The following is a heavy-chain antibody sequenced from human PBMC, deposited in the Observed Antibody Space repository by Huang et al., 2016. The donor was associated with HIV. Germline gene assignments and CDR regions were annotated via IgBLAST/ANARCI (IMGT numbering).Heavy chain of an antibody. CDR1: EGTFSSYS. Sequence: VQLIQSGAEVKKTGSSVRVSCRASEGTFSSYSIGWMRQAPGQGLEWMGGIIPIFGTTTYAQKCQGRGAIAADESTSTAYMDLNSLRSEDTAVYYCARAALVNNQYFDYWGQGTLVTVSS. CDR2: IIPIFGTT. J-gene: IGHJ4*02. V-gene: IGHV1-69*13. D-gene: IGHD5-18*01. CDR3: ARAALVNNQYFDY.